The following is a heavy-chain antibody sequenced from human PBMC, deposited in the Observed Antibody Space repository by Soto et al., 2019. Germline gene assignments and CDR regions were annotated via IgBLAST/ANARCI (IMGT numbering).Heavy chain of an antibody. CDR1: GGSFSGYY. D-gene: IGHD6-13*01. CDR2: INHSGST. Sequence: QVQLQQWGAGLLKPSETLSLTCAVYGGSFSGYYWSWIRQPPGKGLEWIGEINHSGSTNYNPSLESRVTISVDTSKNQFSLKLSSVTAADTAVYYCARVRRSAAPYGMDVWGQGATVTVSS. V-gene: IGHV4-34*01. J-gene: IGHJ6*02. CDR3: ARVRRSAAPYGMDV.